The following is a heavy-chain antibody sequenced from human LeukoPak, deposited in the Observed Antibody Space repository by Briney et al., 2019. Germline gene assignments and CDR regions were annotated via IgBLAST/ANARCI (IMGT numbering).Heavy chain of an antibody. V-gene: IGHV3-21*01. Sequence: KPGGSLRLSCAASGFTFSSYEMNWVRQAPGKGLEWVSSITTSSSCIYYADSVKGRFTISRDNAKNSLYLQMNSLRAEDTAVYYCARHVVALGFDYWGQGTLVTVSS. CDR3: ARHVVALGFDY. CDR2: ITTSSSCI. J-gene: IGHJ4*02. CDR1: GFTFSSYE. D-gene: IGHD3-22*01.